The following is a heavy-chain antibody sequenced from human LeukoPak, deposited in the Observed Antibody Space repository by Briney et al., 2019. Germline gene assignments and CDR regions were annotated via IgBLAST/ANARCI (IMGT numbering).Heavy chain of an antibody. CDR2: ISAYNGNT. V-gene: IGHV1-18*01. Sequence: ASVKVSCKASGGTFSSYVISWVRQAPGQGLEWMGWISAYNGNTNYAQKLQGRVTMTTDTSTSTAYMELRSLRSDDTAVYYCARELTPDAFDIWGQGTMVTVSS. CDR1: GGTFSSYV. J-gene: IGHJ3*02. D-gene: IGHD4-23*01. CDR3: ARELTPDAFDI.